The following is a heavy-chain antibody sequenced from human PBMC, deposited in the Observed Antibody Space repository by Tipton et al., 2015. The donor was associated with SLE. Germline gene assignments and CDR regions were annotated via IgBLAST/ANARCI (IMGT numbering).Heavy chain of an antibody. Sequence: QSGPEVKKPGASVKVSCKASEYTFTEYFLHWVRQAPGQGLEWMGRINPNTGGTNYAQKFQGRVTMTRDTSIRTAYMELSSLRSDDTAVYYWARERELTSRFLDYWGQGALVTVSS. CDR2: INPNTGGT. CDR3: ARERELTSRFLDY. D-gene: IGHD1-26*01. CDR1: EYTFTEYF. V-gene: IGHV1-2*06. J-gene: IGHJ4*02.